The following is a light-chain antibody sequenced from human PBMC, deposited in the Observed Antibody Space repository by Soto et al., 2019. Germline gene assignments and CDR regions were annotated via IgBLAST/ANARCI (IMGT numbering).Light chain of an antibody. CDR2: DAS. V-gene: IGKV1-5*01. Sequence: DIQMTQSPSTLSASVGDRVTITCWASQSISSWLAWYQQKPGKAPKLLIYDASSLESGVPSRFSGSGSGTEFTLTISSLQTDDFATYYCQQYNSYPLTFGGGTKVDIK. J-gene: IGKJ4*01. CDR3: QQYNSYPLT. CDR1: QSISSW.